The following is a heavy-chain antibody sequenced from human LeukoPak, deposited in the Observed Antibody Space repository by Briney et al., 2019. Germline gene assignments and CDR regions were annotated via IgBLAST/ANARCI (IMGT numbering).Heavy chain of an antibody. CDR3: ASSGIAGD. CDR2: ISSSSSYI. J-gene: IGHJ4*02. Sequence: ETGGSLRLSCAASGLTFSSYSMNWVRQAPGKGLEWVSSISSSSSYIYYADSVKGRFTISRDNAKNSLYLQMNSLRAEDTAVYYCASSGIAGDWGQGTLVTVSS. V-gene: IGHV3-21*01. CDR1: GLTFSSYS. D-gene: IGHD2-21*01.